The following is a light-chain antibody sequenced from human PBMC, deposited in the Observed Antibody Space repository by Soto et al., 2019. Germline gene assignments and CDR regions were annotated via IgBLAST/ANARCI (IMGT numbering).Light chain of an antibody. V-gene: IGKV3-11*01. CDR1: QSVSSY. CDR2: DAT. CDR3: QQRRYWQVT. Sequence: EILMTQSPSTLAVSPGERATLSCRASQSVSSYLAWYQQKPGQAPRLLIYDATNRPPGIPARFSGSGSGTDFTLTISSLEPEDFEVYYCQQRRYWQVTFGQGTRLEIK. J-gene: IGKJ5*01.